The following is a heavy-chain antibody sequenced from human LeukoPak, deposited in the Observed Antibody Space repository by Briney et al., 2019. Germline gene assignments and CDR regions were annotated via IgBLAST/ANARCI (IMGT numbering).Heavy chain of an antibody. D-gene: IGHD2-15*01. V-gene: IGHV1-18*01. Sequence: ASVKVSCKASGYTFTSYGISWVRQAPGQGLEWMGWISPFNGNTNYAQKLQGRVTMTTDTSTSTVYMELRSLRSDDTAVYYCARDLDIVVEAAALRHYGLDVWGQGTTVTVSS. J-gene: IGHJ6*02. CDR1: GYTFTSYG. CDR3: ARDLDIVVEAAALRHYGLDV. CDR2: ISPFNGNT.